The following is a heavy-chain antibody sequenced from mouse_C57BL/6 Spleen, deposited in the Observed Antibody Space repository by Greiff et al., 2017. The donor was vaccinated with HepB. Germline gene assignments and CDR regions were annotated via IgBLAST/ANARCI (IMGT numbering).Heavy chain of an antibody. D-gene: IGHD3-2*02. Sequence: LVESDAELVKPGASVKISCKVSGYTFTDHTIHWMKQRPEQGLEWIGYIYPRDGSTKYNEKFKGKATLTADKSSSTAYMQLNSLTSEDSAVYFCARQGQLRLPLFAYWGQGTTLTVSS. CDR2: IYPRDGST. J-gene: IGHJ2*01. CDR3: ARQGQLRLPLFAY. V-gene: IGHV1-78*01. CDR1: GYTFTDHT.